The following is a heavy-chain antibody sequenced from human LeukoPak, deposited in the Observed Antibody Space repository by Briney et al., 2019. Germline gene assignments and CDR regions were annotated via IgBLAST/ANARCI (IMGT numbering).Heavy chain of an antibody. J-gene: IGHJ3*02. V-gene: IGHV1-2*02. CDR3: ARALGPRGRNAFDI. CDR2: INPNSGGT. Sequence: GASVKVPCKASGYTFTSYYMHWVRQAPGQGLEWMGWINPNSGGTNYAQKFQGRVTMTRDTSISTAYMELSRLRSDDTAVYYCARALGPRGRNAFDIWGQGTMVTVSS. D-gene: IGHD3-10*01. CDR1: GYTFTSYY.